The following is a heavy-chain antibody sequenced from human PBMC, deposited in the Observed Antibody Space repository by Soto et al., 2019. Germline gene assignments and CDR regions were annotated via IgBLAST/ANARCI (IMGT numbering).Heavy chain of an antibody. D-gene: IGHD3-10*01. CDR2: TSYSGST. J-gene: IGHJ5*02. V-gene: IGHV4-31*03. CDR1: GGSISSAPYY. CDR3: VRAVSGGPRDP. Sequence: QVQLQESGPGLVKPSQTLSLTCTVFGGSISSAPYYWSWIRQHPGKGLEWIGYTSYSGSTYYNPSLKTRVTRSLDTSKNQFSLNLSSVTAADTAVYYCVRAVSGGPRDPWGQGTLVTVSS.